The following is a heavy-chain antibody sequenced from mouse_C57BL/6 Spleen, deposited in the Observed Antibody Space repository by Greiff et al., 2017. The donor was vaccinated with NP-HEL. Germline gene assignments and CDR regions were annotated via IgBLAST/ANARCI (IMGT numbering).Heavy chain of an antibody. V-gene: IGHV1-64*01. J-gene: IGHJ4*01. CDR2: IHPNSGST. D-gene: IGHD2-12*01. CDR3: AREPYYRDAMDY. Sequence: QVHVKQPGAELVKPGASVKLSCKASGYTFTSYWMHWVKQRPGQGLEWIGMIHPNSGSTNYNEKFKSKATLTVDKSSSTAYMQLSSLTSEDSAVYYCAREPYYRDAMDYWGQGTSVTVSS. CDR1: GYTFTSYW.